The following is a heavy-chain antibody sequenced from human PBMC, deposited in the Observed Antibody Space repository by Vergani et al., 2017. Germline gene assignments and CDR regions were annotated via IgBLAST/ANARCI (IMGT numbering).Heavy chain of an antibody. CDR1: GFTFSSYA. Sequence: EVQLLESGGGLVQPGGSLRLSCAASGFTFSSYAMSWVRQAPGKGLEWVSGISWNSGSIGYADSVKGRFTISRDNAKNSLYLQMNSLRAEDTALYYCAKAIIAVAATDYYMDVWGKGTTVTVSS. V-gene: IGHV3-9*01. D-gene: IGHD6-19*01. CDR2: ISWNSGSI. J-gene: IGHJ6*03. CDR3: AKAIIAVAATDYYMDV.